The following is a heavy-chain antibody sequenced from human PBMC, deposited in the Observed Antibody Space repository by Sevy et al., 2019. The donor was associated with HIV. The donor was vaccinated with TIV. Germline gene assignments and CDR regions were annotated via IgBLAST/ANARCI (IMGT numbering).Heavy chain of an antibody. Sequence: GGSLRLSCAASGFTFSSYGMHWVRQAPGKGLEWVAVISYDGSNKYYADSVKGRFTISRDHSKNTLYLQMNSLRAEDTAVYYCAKLGEYSSSWYGTYYFDYWGQGTLVTVSS. D-gene: IGHD6-13*01. J-gene: IGHJ4*02. CDR1: GFTFSSYG. CDR2: ISYDGSNK. V-gene: IGHV3-30*18. CDR3: AKLGEYSSSWYGTYYFDY.